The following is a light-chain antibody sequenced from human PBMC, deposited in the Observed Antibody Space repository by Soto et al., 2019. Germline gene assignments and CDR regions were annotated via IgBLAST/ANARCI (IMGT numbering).Light chain of an antibody. V-gene: IGKV3-20*01. CDR1: QSVSSNY. J-gene: IGKJ1*01. CDR2: GAS. CDR3: QQYGSSPWT. Sequence: EIVLTQSPGTVSLSPGERATLSCWASQSVSSNYLAWYQQKPGQAPRLLIYGASSRATGIPGRFSGSGSGTDFTLTITRLEPEAFAVYYGQQYGSSPWTFGQGTKVEIK.